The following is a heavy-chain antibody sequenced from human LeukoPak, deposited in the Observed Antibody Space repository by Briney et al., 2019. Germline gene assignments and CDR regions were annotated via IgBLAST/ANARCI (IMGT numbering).Heavy chain of an antibody. CDR1: GFTFDDYA. CDR3: AKATYAFDI. Sequence: GGSLRLSCAASGFTFDDYAMHWVRQAPGKGLEWVSGISWNSGSIGYADSVKGRFTISRDSAKNSLYLQMNSLRAEDTALYYCAKATYAFDIWGQGTMVTVSS. V-gene: IGHV3-9*01. CDR2: ISWNSGSI. J-gene: IGHJ3*02.